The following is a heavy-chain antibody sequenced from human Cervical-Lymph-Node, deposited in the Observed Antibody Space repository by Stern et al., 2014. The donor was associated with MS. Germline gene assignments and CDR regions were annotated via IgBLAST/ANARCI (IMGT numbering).Heavy chain of an antibody. J-gene: IGHJ4*02. V-gene: IGHV4-31*03. CDR2: IYYSGSS. D-gene: IGHD4-17*01. Sequence: QVQLQESGPGLVKPSQTLFLTCSVSGGSISSSGYYWSWVRQHPGKGLEWIGIIYYSGSSYYKSSLKSRVSISSDTSKNQFSLNLNSVTAADTAIYYCARARGSVTMRVLDYWGQGILVTVSS. CDR1: GGSISSSGYY. CDR3: ARARGSVTMRVLDY.